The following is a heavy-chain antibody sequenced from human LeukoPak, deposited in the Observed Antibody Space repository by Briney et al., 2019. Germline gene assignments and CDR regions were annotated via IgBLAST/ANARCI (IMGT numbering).Heavy chain of an antibody. D-gene: IGHD3-3*01. V-gene: IGHV1-18*01. CDR3: AREGYDFWSGYNFDY. CDR2: ISAYNGNT. CDR1: GYTFTSYG. J-gene: IGHJ4*02. Sequence: ASVKVSCKASGYTFTSYGISWVRRAPGQGLEWMGWISAYNGNTNYAQKLQGRVTMTTDTSTSTAYMELSSLRSEDTAVYYCAREGYDFWSGYNFDYWGQGTLVTVSS.